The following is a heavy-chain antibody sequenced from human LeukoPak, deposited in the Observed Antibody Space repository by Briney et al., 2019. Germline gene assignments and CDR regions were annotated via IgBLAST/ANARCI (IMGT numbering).Heavy chain of an antibody. V-gene: IGHV6-1*01. CDR3: AREDSGESPNSGYWGRHYYYYGMDV. D-gene: IGHD3-22*01. CDR1: GDSVSSNSDA. J-gene: IGHJ6*02. CDR2: TYYRSKWYN. Sequence: SQTLSLTCAISGDSVSSNSDAWNWIRHSPSRGLEWLGRTYYRSKWYNDYAVSVKSRITINPDTSKNQFSLQLNSVTPEDTAVYYCAREDSGESPNSGYWGRHYYYYGMDVWGQGTTVTVSS.